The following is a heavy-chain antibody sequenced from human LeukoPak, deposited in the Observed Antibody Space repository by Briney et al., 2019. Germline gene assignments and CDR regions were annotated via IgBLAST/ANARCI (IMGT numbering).Heavy chain of an antibody. D-gene: IGHD2-2*01. CDR2: IYYSGST. Sequence: SETLSLTCTVSGGSISSSSYYWGWIRQPPGKGLEWIGSIYYSGSTYYNPSLKSRVTISVDTSKNQFSLKLSSVTAADTAVYYCARLSGYCSSTSCDAYFDYWGQGTLVTVSS. V-gene: IGHV4-39*01. CDR3: ARLSGYCSSTSCDAYFDY. J-gene: IGHJ4*02. CDR1: GGSISSSSYY.